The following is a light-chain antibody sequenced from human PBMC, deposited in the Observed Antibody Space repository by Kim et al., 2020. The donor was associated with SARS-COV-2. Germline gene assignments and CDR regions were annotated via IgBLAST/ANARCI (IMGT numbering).Light chain of an antibody. J-gene: IGKJ1*01. Sequence: SASVGDRVTITCQASQDISHFLNWYQQKPGKAPQLLIYDASKLQTGVPSRFSGSGSRTHFLLTISSLQPEDVATYYCHQSDDLPSFGQGTKVEIK. CDR2: DAS. CDR3: HQSDDLPS. V-gene: IGKV1-33*01. CDR1: QDISHF.